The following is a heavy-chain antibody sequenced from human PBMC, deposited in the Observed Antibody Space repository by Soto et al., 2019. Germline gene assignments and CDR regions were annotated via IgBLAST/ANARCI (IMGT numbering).Heavy chain of an antibody. CDR3: ARAPTIHDGWSGQYYYGMDV. D-gene: IGHD3-3*01. Sequence: SVKVSCKASGGTFSSYAISWVRQAPGQGLEWMGGIIPIFGTANYAQKFQGRVTITADESTSTAYMELRSLRSEDTAVYYCARAPTIHDGWSGQYYYGMDVWGQGTTV. CDR1: GGTFSSYA. J-gene: IGHJ6*02. CDR2: IIPIFGTA. V-gene: IGHV1-69*13.